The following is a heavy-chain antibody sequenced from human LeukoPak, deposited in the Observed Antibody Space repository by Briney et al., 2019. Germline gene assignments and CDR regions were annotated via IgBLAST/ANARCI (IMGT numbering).Heavy chain of an antibody. Sequence: GGSLRLSCAASGFTFSTFAIHWVRQAPGKGLEWVSSISSSSSYIYYADSVKGRFTISRDNAKNSLYLQMNSLRAEDTAVYYCARDNRVLINSSTNFDYWGQGTLVTVSS. CDR3: ARDNRVLINSSTNFDY. D-gene: IGHD6-6*01. CDR1: GFTFSTFA. CDR2: ISSSSSYI. J-gene: IGHJ4*02. V-gene: IGHV3-21*01.